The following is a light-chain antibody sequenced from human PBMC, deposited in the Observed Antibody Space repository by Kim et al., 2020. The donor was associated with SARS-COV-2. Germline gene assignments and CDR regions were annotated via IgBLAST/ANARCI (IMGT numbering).Light chain of an antibody. CDR3: SSYAGIIWV. J-gene: IGLJ3*02. CDR1: SSDVGAYVY. CDR2: EVS. Sequence: PGQSVTISCTGTSSDVGAYVYVSWYQQHPGKAPKLIIYEVSKRPSGVPDRFSGSKSGNTASLTVSGLQAEDEADYYCSSYAGIIWVFGGGTQLTVL. V-gene: IGLV2-8*01.